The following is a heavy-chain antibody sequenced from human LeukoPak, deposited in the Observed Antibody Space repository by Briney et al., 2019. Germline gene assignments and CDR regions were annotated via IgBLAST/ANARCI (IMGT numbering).Heavy chain of an antibody. CDR2: INPNSGDT. V-gene: IGHV1-2*02. D-gene: IGHD3-16*01. J-gene: IGHJ4*02. Sequence: GASVKVSCKASGYTFTGYYIHWVRQAPGQGLEWMGWINPNSGDTIYAQKFQGRVTMTRDTSISTAYMELSRLKSDDTAVYFCQREWGGTDYWGQGPLVTVSS. CDR1: GYTFTGYY. CDR3: QREWGGTDY.